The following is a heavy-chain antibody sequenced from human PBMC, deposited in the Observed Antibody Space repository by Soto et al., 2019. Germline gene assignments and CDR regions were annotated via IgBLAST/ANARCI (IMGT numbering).Heavy chain of an antibody. D-gene: IGHD5-12*01. Sequence: EVQLVESGVGLVKPGGSLRLSCAASGFTFSSYSMNWVRQAPGKGLEWVSSISSSSSYIYYADSVKGRFTISRDNAKNSLYLQMNSMRAEDTAVYYCARDKRWLQPCDAFDIWGQGTMVTVSS. V-gene: IGHV3-21*01. CDR3: ARDKRWLQPCDAFDI. J-gene: IGHJ3*02. CDR1: GFTFSSYS. CDR2: ISSSSSYI.